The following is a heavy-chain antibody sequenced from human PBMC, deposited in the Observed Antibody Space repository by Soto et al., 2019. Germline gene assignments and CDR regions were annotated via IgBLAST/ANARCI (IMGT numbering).Heavy chain of an antibody. J-gene: IGHJ6*02. D-gene: IGHD3-10*01. Sequence: SETLSLTCAVYGGSFSGYYWSWIRQPPGKGLEWIGEINHSGSTNYNPSLKSRVTISVDTSKNQFSLKLSSVTAADTAVYYCARGRGRVKYYYGMDVWGQGTTVTVSS. CDR2: INHSGST. CDR3: ARGRGRVKYYYGMDV. V-gene: IGHV4-34*01. CDR1: GGSFSGYY.